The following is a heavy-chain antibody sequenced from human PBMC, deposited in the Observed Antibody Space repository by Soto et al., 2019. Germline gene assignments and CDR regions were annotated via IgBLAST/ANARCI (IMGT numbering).Heavy chain of an antibody. CDR3: ALNTYGLGDFDY. Sequence: QVQLVQSGAEVKKPGASVKVSCKASGYTFTNYDINWVRQATGQGLEWMGWMTPNSGNTGYAQKFQGRVTMTRATSKSTAYMELSSLRSEASAVYYSALNTYGLGDFDYWGQGTLVTVSS. D-gene: IGHD5-18*01. V-gene: IGHV1-8*01. J-gene: IGHJ4*02. CDR2: MTPNSGNT. CDR1: GYTFTNYD.